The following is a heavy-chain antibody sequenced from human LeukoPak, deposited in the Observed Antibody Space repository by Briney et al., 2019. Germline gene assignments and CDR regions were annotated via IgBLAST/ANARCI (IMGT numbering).Heavy chain of an antibody. V-gene: IGHV3-11*03. CDR3: AILFATPYYFDY. CDR2: ISGSSSYT. CDR1: GFTFSDYY. Sequence: PGGSLRLSCAASGFTFSDYYMIWIRQAPGKGLEWVSYISGSSSYTGYADSVKGRFTISRDNAKNSLFLQMNSLRAEDTAVYYCAILFATPYYFDYWGQGTLVTVSS. D-gene: IGHD1-26*01. J-gene: IGHJ4*02.